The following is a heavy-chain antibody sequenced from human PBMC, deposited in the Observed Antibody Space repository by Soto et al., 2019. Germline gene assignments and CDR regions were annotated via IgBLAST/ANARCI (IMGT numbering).Heavy chain of an antibody. CDR3: AKDGGWSLAVAGLFDY. J-gene: IGHJ4*02. D-gene: IGHD6-19*01. Sequence: EVHLLEYGGGLVQPGGSLRLSCVVPGSTFSSDDMSWVRQAPGRGLEWVSGISDSGGSTYYADSVKGRFTISRDNAKNTLYLQMKSLRVEDTALYYCAKDGGWSLAVAGLFDYWGPGTQVTVSS. V-gene: IGHV3-23*01. CDR2: ISDSGGST. CDR1: GSTFSSDD.